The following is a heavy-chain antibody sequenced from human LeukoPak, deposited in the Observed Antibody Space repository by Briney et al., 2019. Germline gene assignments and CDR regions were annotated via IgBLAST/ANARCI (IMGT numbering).Heavy chain of an antibody. CDR1: GFTFSSYG. D-gene: IGHD2-15*01. V-gene: IGHV3-33*01. J-gene: IGHJ4*02. CDR2: IWYDGSNK. Sequence: GRSLRLSCAASGFTFSSYGMHWVRQAPGKGLEWVAGIWYDGSNKYYADPVKGRFTTSRDNSKNTLYLQMNSLRAEDTAVYYCARGLNIVVVVAATHPDQFDYWGQGTLVTVSS. CDR3: ARGLNIVVVVAATHPDQFDY.